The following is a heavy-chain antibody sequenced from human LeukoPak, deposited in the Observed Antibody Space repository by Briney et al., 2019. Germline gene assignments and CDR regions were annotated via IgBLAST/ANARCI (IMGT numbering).Heavy chain of an antibody. J-gene: IGHJ4*02. D-gene: IGHD3-10*01. V-gene: IGHV4-39*01. Sequence: SETLSLTCTVSGGSISSSSYYWGWIRQPPGKGLEWIGSIYYSGSTYYNPSLKSRVTISVDTSKNQFSLKLSSVTAADTAVYYCARSYYYGSGSLYWGQGTLVTVSS. CDR1: GGSISSSSYY. CDR2: IYYSGST. CDR3: ARSYYYGSGSLY.